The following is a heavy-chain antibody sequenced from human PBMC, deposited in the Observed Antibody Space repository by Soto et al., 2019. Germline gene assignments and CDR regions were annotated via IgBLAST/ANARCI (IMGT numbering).Heavy chain of an antibody. CDR2: ISGSGGST. CDR3: ATIIVVTSPFDY. J-gene: IGHJ4*02. V-gene: IGHV3-23*01. CDR1: GFTFSNYG. D-gene: IGHD2-21*01. Sequence: GGSLRLSCVGSGFTFSNYGMTWVRQAPGKGLEWVSAISGSGGSTFYADSLKGRFTVSRDNAKNVVYLQMNSLRAEDTAVYYCATIIVVTSPFDYWGQGTVVTVSS.